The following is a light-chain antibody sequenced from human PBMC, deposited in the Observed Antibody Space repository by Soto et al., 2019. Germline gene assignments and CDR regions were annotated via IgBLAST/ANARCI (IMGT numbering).Light chain of an antibody. CDR1: QSISSY. CDR3: QQTYITPQT. Sequence: DIQMTQSPSSLSASVGDRVTITCRASQSISSYLNWYRQKPGKAPKFLIYSASSLQSGVPSRFSGSGSGTDFTLTISSLQPEDFATYYCQQTYITPQTFGQGTKVELK. V-gene: IGKV1-39*01. J-gene: IGKJ1*01. CDR2: SAS.